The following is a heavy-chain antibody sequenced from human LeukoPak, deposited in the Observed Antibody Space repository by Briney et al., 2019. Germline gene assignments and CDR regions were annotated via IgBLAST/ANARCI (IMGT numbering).Heavy chain of an antibody. CDR3: TTPAAGPRAEYSQY. CDR1: GFTFSSDS. J-gene: IGHJ1*01. V-gene: IGHV3-21*01. CDR2: ISNDANFI. D-gene: IGHD6-13*01. Sequence: GGSLRLSCAASGFTFSSDSMSWVRQAPRKGLGWVSSISNDANFIYYADSLKGRFTVSRDNARNSLYLQMNSLAVEDTAVYYCTTPAAGPRAEYSQYWGQGTLVTVSS.